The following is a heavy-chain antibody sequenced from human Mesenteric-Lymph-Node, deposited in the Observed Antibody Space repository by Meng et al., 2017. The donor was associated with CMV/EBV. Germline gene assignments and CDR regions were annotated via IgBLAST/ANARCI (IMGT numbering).Heavy chain of an antibody. Sequence: QVQLGQSGAEVKKPGASVRVSCKASGYTFSDYYINWVRQAPGQGLEWMGRINPKTGGRSYAQNFQGRVTMTRDTSINTAYMEVNRLNSDDTAMYYCARDRDTDWYSPLDYWGPGTLVTVSS. J-gene: IGHJ4*02. CDR1: GYTFSDYY. D-gene: IGHD3-9*01. CDR3: ARDRDTDWYSPLDY. V-gene: IGHV1-2*06. CDR2: INPKTGGR.